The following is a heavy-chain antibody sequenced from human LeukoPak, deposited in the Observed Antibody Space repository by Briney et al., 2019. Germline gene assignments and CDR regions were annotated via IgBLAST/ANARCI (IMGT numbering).Heavy chain of an antibody. CDR2: INHSGST. V-gene: IGHV4-34*01. CDR1: GGSLSGYY. CDR3: ARGPPAKPGTGYYYGRDV. J-gene: IGHJ6*02. D-gene: IGHD2-2*01. Sequence: PSETLSLTCAVYGGSLSGYYWSWIRQPPGKGLEWIGEINHSGSTNYNPSLKSRVTISVDMSKNQFSLKLTSVTAADTAVYYCARGPPAKPGTGYYYGRDVGGQGPTVTVSS.